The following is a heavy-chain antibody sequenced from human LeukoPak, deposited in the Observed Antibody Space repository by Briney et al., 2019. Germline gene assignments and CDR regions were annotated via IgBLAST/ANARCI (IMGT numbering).Heavy chain of an antibody. CDR2: IYSGGSI. CDR1: GFTVTRSY. V-gene: IGHV3-53*01. J-gene: IGHJ4*02. CDR3: AKGGRFLEWYDY. D-gene: IGHD3-3*01. Sequence: GSLRLSCAASGFTVTRSYMSWVRQAPGKGLEWVSAIYSGGSIYHADSVKGRFTISRDNSKNTLYLQMNSLRAEDTAVYYCAKGGRFLEWYDYWGQGTLVTVS.